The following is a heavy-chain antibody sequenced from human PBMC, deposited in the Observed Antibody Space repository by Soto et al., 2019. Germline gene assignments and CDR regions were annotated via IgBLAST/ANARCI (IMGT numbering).Heavy chain of an antibody. J-gene: IGHJ3*02. V-gene: IGHV3-23*01. Sequence: EVQLLESGGGLVQPGGSLRLSCVASGFTFSSNAMSWVRQAPGKGLEWVSHITSGSGGGTYYADSVKGRFTISRDNAEIALYIQIDSLRVEDTAVYYCGKGTWGAFDIWGHRTLVTVSS. D-gene: IGHD7-27*01. CDR1: GFTFSSNA. CDR3: GKGTWGAFDI. CDR2: ITSGSGGGT.